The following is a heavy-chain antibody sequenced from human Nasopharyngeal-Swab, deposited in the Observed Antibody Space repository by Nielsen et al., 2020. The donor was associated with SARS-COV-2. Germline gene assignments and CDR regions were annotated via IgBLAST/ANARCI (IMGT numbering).Heavy chain of an antibody. J-gene: IGHJ3*02. Sequence: SEILSLTCAVSRGSISSSNWWSWVRQPPGKGLEWIGEIYHSGSTNYNPSLKSRVTILVDKSKNQFSLKLSSVTAADTALYYCARGGSSDAFDIWGLGTMVTVSS. CDR3: ARGGSSDAFDI. D-gene: IGHD6-6*01. CDR2: IYHSGST. CDR1: RGSISSSNW. V-gene: IGHV4-4*02.